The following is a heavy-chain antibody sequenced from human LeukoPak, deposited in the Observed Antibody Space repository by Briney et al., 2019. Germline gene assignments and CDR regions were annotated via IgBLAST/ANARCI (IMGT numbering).Heavy chain of an antibody. CDR3: ARALTDYYYYGMDV. CDR1: GGSISSSNW. V-gene: IGHV4-4*02. Sequence: KPSETLSLTCTVSGGSISSSNWWSWVRQPPGKGLEWIGEIYHSGSTNYNPSLKSRVTISVDKSKNQFSLKLSSVTAADTAVYYCARALTDYYYYGMDVWGQGTTVTVSS. J-gene: IGHJ6*02. CDR2: IYHSGST.